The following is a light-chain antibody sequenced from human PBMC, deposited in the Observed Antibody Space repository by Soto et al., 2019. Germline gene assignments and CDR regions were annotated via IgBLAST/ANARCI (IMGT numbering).Light chain of an antibody. CDR3: QQYNDYSPRT. CDR1: QTSNW. V-gene: IGKV1-5*03. Sequence: DIQMTQSPSTLSASVGYRVTITCRASQTSNWLAWYQQKPGKAPKLLIYKASSLESGVPSRFSGSGSETAFPLTTSGLQPDDFATYYCQQYNDYSPRTFGQGTKVEIK. CDR2: KAS. J-gene: IGKJ1*01.